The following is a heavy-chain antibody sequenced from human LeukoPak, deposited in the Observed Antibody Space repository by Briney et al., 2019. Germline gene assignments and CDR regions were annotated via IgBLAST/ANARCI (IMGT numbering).Heavy chain of an antibody. Sequence: PGGSLRLSCAVSGFTFSSYAMSCVRQAPGKGREWVSAISGSGGSTYYADSVKGRFTISRVNFKNTLYLQMNSLRAEDTAVYYCAKDKGYSGYEGIAAAGFDYWGQGTLVTVSS. J-gene: IGHJ4*02. CDR3: AKDKGYSGYEGIAAAGFDY. CDR1: GFTFSSYA. CDR2: ISGSGGST. V-gene: IGHV3-23*01. D-gene: IGHD6-13*01.